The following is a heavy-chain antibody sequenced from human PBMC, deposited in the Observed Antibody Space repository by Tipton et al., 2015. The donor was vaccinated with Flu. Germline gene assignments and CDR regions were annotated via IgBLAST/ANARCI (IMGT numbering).Heavy chain of an antibody. J-gene: IGHJ5*02. CDR3: ARERSQDCSSTSCYLGWFDP. V-gene: IGHV3-66*02. D-gene: IGHD2-2*01. CDR1: GFTVSSNY. Sequence: GSLRLSCAASGFTVSSNYMSWVRQAPGKGLEWVSVIYIGGSTYYADSVKGRFTISRDNSKNTLYLQMNSLRAEDTAVYYCARERSQDCSSTSCYLGWFDPWGQGTLVTVSS. CDR2: IYIGGST.